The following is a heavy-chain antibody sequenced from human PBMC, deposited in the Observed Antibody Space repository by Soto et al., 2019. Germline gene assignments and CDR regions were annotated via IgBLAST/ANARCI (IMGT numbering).Heavy chain of an antibody. Sequence: GGSLKLSCVASGFTFSSYSMNWVRQAPRKGLEWVSSISSSSSYIYYADSVKGRFTISRDNAKNSLYLQMNSLRAEDTAVYYCARDPGLRWGPAWAFDIWGQGTMVTVSS. CDR1: GFTFSSYS. V-gene: IGHV3-21*01. CDR2: ISSSSSYI. J-gene: IGHJ3*02. CDR3: ARDPGLRWGPAWAFDI. D-gene: IGHD4-17*01.